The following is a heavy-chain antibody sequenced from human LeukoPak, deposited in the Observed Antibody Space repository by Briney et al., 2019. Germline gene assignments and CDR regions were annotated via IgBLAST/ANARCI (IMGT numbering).Heavy chain of an antibody. J-gene: IGHJ4*02. CDR3: ARATSRLRLGELSDFDY. CDR1: GYIFTSYG. D-gene: IGHD3-16*02. V-gene: IGHV1-18*01. Sequence: GASVKVSCKASGYIFTSYGISWVRQAPGQGLEWMGWISAYNGNTNHAQKLQGRVTMTTDTATSTAYMELRSLRSDDTAVYYCARATSRLRLGELSDFDYWGQGTLVTVSP. CDR2: ISAYNGNT.